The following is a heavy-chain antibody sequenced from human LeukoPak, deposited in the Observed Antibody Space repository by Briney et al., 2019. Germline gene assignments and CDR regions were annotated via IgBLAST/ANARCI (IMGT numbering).Heavy chain of an antibody. CDR3: ARGRGSWYGVYFDY. CDR1: GFTFSSYS. J-gene: IGHJ4*02. D-gene: IGHD6-13*01. Sequence: GGSLRLSCAASGFTFSSYSMSWVRQAPGKGLEWVANIKRDGSEKYYVDSVKGRFTISRDNAKNSPYLQMNSLRTDDTAVYYCARGRGSWYGVYFDYWGQGTLVTVSS. CDR2: IKRDGSEK. V-gene: IGHV3-7*01.